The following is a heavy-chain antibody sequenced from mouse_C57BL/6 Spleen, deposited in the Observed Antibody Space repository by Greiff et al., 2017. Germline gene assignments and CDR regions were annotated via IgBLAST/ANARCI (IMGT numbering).Heavy chain of an antibody. V-gene: IGHV5-17*01. Sequence: EVQRVESGGGLVKPGGSLKLSCAASGFTFSDYGMHWVRQAPEKGLEWVAYISSGSSTIYYADTVKGRFTISRDHAKNTLFLQMTSLRSEDTAMYYCARKRIDYYGSSYDYYAMDYWGQGTSVTVSS. D-gene: IGHD1-1*01. CDR2: ISSGSSTI. J-gene: IGHJ4*01. CDR3: ARKRIDYYGSSYDYYAMDY. CDR1: GFTFSDYG.